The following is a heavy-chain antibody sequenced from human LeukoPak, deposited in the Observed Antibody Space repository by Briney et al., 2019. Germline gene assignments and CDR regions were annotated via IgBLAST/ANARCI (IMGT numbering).Heavy chain of an antibody. Sequence: GGSLRPSCAASGFTFSSYAMSWVRQAPGKGLEWVSAISGSGGSTYYADSVKGRFTISRDNSKNTLYLQMNSLRAEDTAVYYCAKWSVAGPRYFDYWGQGTLVTVSS. J-gene: IGHJ4*02. CDR3: AKWSVAGPRYFDY. V-gene: IGHV3-23*01. D-gene: IGHD6-19*01. CDR2: ISGSGGST. CDR1: GFTFSSYA.